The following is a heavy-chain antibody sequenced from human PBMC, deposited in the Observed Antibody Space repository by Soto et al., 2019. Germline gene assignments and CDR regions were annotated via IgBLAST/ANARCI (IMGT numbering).Heavy chain of an antibody. Sequence: GGSLRLSCAASGFTFSSYGMHWVRQAPGKGLEWVAVISYDGSNKYYADSVKGRFTISRDNSKNTLYLQMNSLRAEDTAVYYCAKALTWIGTGMDVWGQGTTVTVSS. CDR1: GFTFSSYG. V-gene: IGHV3-30*18. J-gene: IGHJ6*02. CDR2: ISYDGSNK. CDR3: AKALTWIGTGMDV. D-gene: IGHD3-10*01.